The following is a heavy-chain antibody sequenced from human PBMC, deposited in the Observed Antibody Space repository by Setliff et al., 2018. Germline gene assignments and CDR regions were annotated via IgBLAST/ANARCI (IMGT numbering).Heavy chain of an antibody. CDR2: INWDGRTR. D-gene: IGHD3-16*02. Sequence: PGGSLRLSCAASGFTFSAHGMNWVRQVPGKGLEWVATINWDGRTRAYTDSVKGRFTTSRDNAENSLYLQMNSLRAEDTALYYCALFGYRNTFPVWGQGTMVTVSS. CDR3: ALFGYRNTFPV. J-gene: IGHJ3*01. CDR1: GFTFSAHG. V-gene: IGHV3-20*04.